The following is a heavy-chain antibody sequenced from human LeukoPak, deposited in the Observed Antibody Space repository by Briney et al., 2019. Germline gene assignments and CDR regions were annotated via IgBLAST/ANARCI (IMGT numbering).Heavy chain of an antibody. CDR1: GFTFTDYY. CDR3: VRNGFCDTTSCYAWFDP. CDR2: IIPGSGGT. J-gene: IGHJ5*02. V-gene: IGHV1-2*02. D-gene: IGHD2-2*01. Sequence: ASVKVSCKSSGFTFTDYYIHWMRQAPGQGLEWVGWIIPGSGGTNYAQRFQGRVTMTVDTSISTAYMELSSPRSDDTAVYYCVRNGFCDTTSCYAWFDPWGQGTLVTVSS.